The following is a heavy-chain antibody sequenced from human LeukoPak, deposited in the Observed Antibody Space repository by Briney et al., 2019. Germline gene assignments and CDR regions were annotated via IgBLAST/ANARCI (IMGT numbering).Heavy chain of an antibody. Sequence: NPSETLSLTCAVYGGSFSGYYWCWIRQPPGKGLEWIGEINHSGSTNYNPSLKSRVTISVDTSTNQFSLKLSSVTAADTAVYYCARELKVGNTGYYFDYWGQGTLVTVSS. J-gene: IGHJ4*02. CDR1: GGSFSGYY. V-gene: IGHV4-34*01. CDR2: INHSGST. D-gene: IGHD1-7*01. CDR3: ARELKVGNTGYYFDY.